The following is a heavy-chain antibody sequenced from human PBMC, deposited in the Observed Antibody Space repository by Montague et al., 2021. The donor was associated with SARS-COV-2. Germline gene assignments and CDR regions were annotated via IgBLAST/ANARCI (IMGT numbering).Heavy chain of an antibody. Sequence: SETLSLTCAVYGGSLSGSYWSWIRQPPGKGLELIGEINHSGVTNYNPSLKSRVTISMDTSKNQFSLNVNSVSTADTAVYYCARALFSRRGVYITTYYYSYYMDAWGQGTTVTVSS. J-gene: IGHJ6*03. CDR3: ARALFSRRGVYITTYYYSYYMDA. D-gene: IGHD3-10*01. CDR2: INHSGVT. CDR1: GGSLSGSY. V-gene: IGHV4-34*01.